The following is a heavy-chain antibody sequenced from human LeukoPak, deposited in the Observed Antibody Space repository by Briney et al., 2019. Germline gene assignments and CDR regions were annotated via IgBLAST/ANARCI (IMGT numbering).Heavy chain of an antibody. CDR1: GYTFTSYY. CDR2: INPSGGST. D-gene: IGHD5-18*01. V-gene: IGHV1-46*01. J-gene: IGHJ4*02. CDR3: ARDLRLRGYSYGH. Sequence: ASVKVSCKASGYTFTSYYMHWVRQAPGQGLEWMGIINPSGGSTSYAQKFQGRVTMTRDTSTSTVYVELSSLRSEDTAVYYCARDLRLRGYSYGHWGQGTLVTVSS.